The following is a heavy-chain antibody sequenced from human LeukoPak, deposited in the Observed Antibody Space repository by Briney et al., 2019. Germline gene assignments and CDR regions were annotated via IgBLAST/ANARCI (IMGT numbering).Heavy chain of an antibody. D-gene: IGHD2/OR15-2a*01. J-gene: IGHJ6*02. V-gene: IGHV3-74*01. CDR2: INSDGSST. Sequence: QPGGSLRLSCAASGFTFSSYLMHRVRQAPGKGLVWVSRINSDGSSTSYADSVKGRFTISRDNAKNTLYLQMNSLRAEDTAVYFCARALANENIYYYYGMDVWGQGTTVTVSS. CDR3: ARALANENIYYYYGMDV. CDR1: GFTFSSYL.